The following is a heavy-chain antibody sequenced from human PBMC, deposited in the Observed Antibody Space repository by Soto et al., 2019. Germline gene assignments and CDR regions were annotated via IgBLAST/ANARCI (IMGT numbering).Heavy chain of an antibody. D-gene: IGHD2-2*01. V-gene: IGHV4-30-2*01. CDR3: TRSSSTVTTLDY. CDR2: IYHSGST. CDR1: GGSISSGGYS. Sequence: QLQLQESGSGLVKPSQTLSLTCAVSGGSISSGGYSWSWIRQPPGKGLEWVGYIYHSGSTYYNPSLKSRVPISIDRSRNQFSLKLSSVTAADSAVYYCTRSSSTVTTLDYWGQGTLVTVSS. J-gene: IGHJ4*02.